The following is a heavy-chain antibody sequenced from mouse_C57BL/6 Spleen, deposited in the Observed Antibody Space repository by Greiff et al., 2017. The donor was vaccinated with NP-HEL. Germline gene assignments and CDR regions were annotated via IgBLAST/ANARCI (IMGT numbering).Heavy chain of an antibody. V-gene: IGHV1-82*01. CDR3: ARRDYGSCYNWYVDV. Sequence: VQLVESGPELVKPGASVKISCKASGYAFSSSWMNWVKQRPGQGLEWIGRIYPGDGDTNYNGKFKGKATMTADKSSSTAYMQLSSLTSEDSAVYFCARRDYGSCYNWYVDVWGTGTTVTVSS. CDR1: GYAFSSSW. CDR2: IYPGDGDT. D-gene: IGHD1-1*01. J-gene: IGHJ1*03.